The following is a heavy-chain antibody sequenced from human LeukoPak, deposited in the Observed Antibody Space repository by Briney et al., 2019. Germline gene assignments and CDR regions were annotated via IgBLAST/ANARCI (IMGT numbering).Heavy chain of an antibody. D-gene: IGHD2-15*01. J-gene: IGHJ4*02. CDR3: AKFLTPFCSDTSGSTFDK. V-gene: IGHV3-23*01. CDR1: GVTFTSYA. CDR2: ISGSGYRT. Sequence: PGGSLRLSCAASGVTFTSYAMSWVRQAPGKGLEWVSSISGSGYRTFYADSVKGRFTISRDNSKDTLYLQMNRLRVEDSAVYYCAKFLTPFCSDTSGSTFDKWGQGTLVTVSS.